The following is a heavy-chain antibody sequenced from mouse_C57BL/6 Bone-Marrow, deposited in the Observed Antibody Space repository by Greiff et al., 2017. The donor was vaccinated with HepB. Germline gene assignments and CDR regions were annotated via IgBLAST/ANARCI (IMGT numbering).Heavy chain of an antibody. V-gene: IGHV1-59*01. Sequence: VQLQQPGAELVRPGTSVKLSCKASGYTFTSYWMHWVKQRPGQGLEWIGVIDPSDSYTNYNQKFKGKATLTVDTSSSTAYMQLSSLTSEDSAVYYCARGSRITTPRRTRAMDYWGQGTSVTVSS. D-gene: IGHD1-1*01. J-gene: IGHJ4*01. CDR2: IDPSDSYT. CDR3: ARGSRITTPRRTRAMDY. CDR1: GYTFTSYW.